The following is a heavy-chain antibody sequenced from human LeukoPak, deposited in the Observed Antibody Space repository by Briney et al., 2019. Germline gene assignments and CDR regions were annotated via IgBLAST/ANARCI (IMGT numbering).Heavy chain of an antibody. CDR3: ATYYGDYVGWFDP. CDR1: GGSISSGSYY. Sequence: SETLSLTCTVSGGSISSGSYYWSWIRQPAGKGLEWIGYIYYSGSTYYNPSLKSRVTISVDTSKNQFSLKLSSVTAADTAVYYCATYYGDYVGWFDPWGQGTLVTVSS. J-gene: IGHJ5*02. V-gene: IGHV4-30-4*08. D-gene: IGHD4-17*01. CDR2: IYYSGST.